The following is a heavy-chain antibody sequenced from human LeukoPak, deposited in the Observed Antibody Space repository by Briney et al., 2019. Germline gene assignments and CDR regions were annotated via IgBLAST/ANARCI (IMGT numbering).Heavy chain of an antibody. D-gene: IGHD6-13*01. CDR2: IYYSGST. J-gene: IGHJ2*01. CDR1: GGSISCSSYY. Sequence: SETLSLTCTVSGGSISCSSYYWGWIRQPPGKGLEWIGSIYYSGSTYYNPSLKSRVTMSVDMSKNQFSLKLSSMIAADTAVYYCARVCSSWYQDWYFDLWGRGTLVTVPS. CDR3: ARVCSSWYQDWYFDL. V-gene: IGHV4-39*07.